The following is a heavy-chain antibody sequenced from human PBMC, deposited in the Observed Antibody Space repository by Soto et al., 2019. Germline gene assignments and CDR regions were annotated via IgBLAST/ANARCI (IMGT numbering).Heavy chain of an antibody. D-gene: IGHD3-10*01. V-gene: IGHV4-39*07. J-gene: IGHJ4*02. CDR1: GGSISSSSYY. CDR3: ARDQGIIGLIDY. Sequence: SETLSLTCTVSGGSISSSSYYWGWIRQPPGKGLEWIGSIYYSGSTYYNPSLKSRVTISVDTSKNQFSLKLSSVTAADTAVYYCARDQGIIGLIDYWGQGTLVTVSS. CDR2: IYYSGST.